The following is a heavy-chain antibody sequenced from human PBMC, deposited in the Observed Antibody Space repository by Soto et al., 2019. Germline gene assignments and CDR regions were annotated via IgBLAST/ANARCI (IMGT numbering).Heavy chain of an antibody. D-gene: IGHD2-15*01. CDR3: ARARPPGDIVVVVAATGFDI. V-gene: IGHV1-69*02. CDR2: IIPILGIA. Sequence: QVQLVQSGAEVKKPGSSVKVSCKASGGTFSSYTISWVRQAPGQGLEWMGRIIPILGIANYAQKFQGRVTITADKSTSTAYMELSSRRSEDTAVYYCARARPPGDIVVVVAATGFDIWGQGTMVTVSS. J-gene: IGHJ3*02. CDR1: GGTFSSYT.